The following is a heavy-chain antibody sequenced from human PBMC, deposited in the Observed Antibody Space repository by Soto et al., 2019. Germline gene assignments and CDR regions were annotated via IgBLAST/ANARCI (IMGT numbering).Heavy chain of an antibody. D-gene: IGHD1-26*01. V-gene: IGHV4-30-4*01. CDR3: ARGRGPAGSY. Sequence: PSETLPLTCTVSGDSISSGGYYWSWIRQPPGKGLEWIGYVYYRGSTNYNPSLKSRVTISVDTSKNQFSLNLSSVTAADTAVYFGARGRGPAGSYWGQGTLVTVSS. CDR1: GDSISSGGYY. CDR2: VYYRGST. J-gene: IGHJ4*02.